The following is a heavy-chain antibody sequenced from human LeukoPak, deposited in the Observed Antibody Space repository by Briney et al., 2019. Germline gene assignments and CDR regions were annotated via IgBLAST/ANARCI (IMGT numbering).Heavy chain of an antibody. Sequence: GGSLRLSCAASGFIFNRYGMHWVRQAPGKGLEWVAVISFDGKISYYADSVKGRFTISRDNAKNSLYLQMNSLRAEDTAVYYCARVKVVPAAQYFDYWGQGTLVTVSS. CDR1: GFIFNRYG. D-gene: IGHD2-2*01. CDR2: ISFDGKIS. V-gene: IGHV3-30*03. CDR3: ARVKVVPAAQYFDY. J-gene: IGHJ4*02.